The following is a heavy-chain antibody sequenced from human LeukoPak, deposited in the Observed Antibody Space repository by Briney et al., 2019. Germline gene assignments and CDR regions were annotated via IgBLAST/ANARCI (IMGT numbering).Heavy chain of an antibody. D-gene: IGHD3-22*01. CDR2: ISYDGNNK. V-gene: IGHV3-30-3*01. Sequence: GGSLRLSCAASGFTFSSYAMHWVRQAPGKGLEWVAVISYDGNNKYYADSVKGRFTISRDNSKNTLYLQMNSLRAEDTAVYYCARGALFGYYDSSGFDYWGQGTLVTVSS. J-gene: IGHJ4*02. CDR3: ARGALFGYYDSSGFDY. CDR1: GFTFSSYA.